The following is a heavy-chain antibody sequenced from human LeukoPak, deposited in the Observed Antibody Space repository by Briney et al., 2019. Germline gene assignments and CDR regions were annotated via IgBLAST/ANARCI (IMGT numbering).Heavy chain of an antibody. Sequence: PGRSLRLSCEASGFTFSSYAMHWVRQAPGKGLEWVAVISYDGSNKYYADSVKGRFTISRDNSKNTLYLQMNSLRAEDTAVYYCARAQGGYCSSTSCPQSDYWGQGTLVTVSS. CDR2: ISYDGSNK. J-gene: IGHJ4*02. V-gene: IGHV3-30*04. D-gene: IGHD2-2*03. CDR1: GFTFSSYA. CDR3: ARAQGGYCSSTSCPQSDY.